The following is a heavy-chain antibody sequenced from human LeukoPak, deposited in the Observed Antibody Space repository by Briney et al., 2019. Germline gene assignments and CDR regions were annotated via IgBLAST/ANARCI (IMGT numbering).Heavy chain of an antibody. V-gene: IGHV3-30*04. J-gene: IGHJ4*02. Sequence: PGGSLRLSCAASGFNFNTYAMDWVRQAPGQGLEWVAVLSSDATNTYYADSVRGRFTISRDNSQNTLYLQMSSLRPDDTAVYYCARERITNGREDFDYWGQGTLVTVSS. CDR2: LSSDATNT. D-gene: IGHD3-10*01. CDR1: GFNFNTYA. CDR3: ARERITNGREDFDY.